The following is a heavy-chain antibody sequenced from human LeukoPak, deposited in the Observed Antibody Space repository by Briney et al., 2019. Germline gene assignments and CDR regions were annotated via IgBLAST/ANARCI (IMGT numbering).Heavy chain of an antibody. D-gene: IGHD6-13*01. Sequence: PGGSLRLSCAASGFTVSSNYMSWVRQAPGKGLEWVAVIWYDGSNKYYADSVKGRVTISRDNSKNTLYLQMNSLRAEDTAVYYCARDRSSSPYYFDYWGQGTLVTVSS. CDR3: ARDRSSSPYYFDY. V-gene: IGHV3-33*08. CDR1: GFTVSSNY. CDR2: IWYDGSNK. J-gene: IGHJ4*02.